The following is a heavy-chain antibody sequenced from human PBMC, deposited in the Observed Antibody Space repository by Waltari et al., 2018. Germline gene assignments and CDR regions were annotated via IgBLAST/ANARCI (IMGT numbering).Heavy chain of an antibody. D-gene: IGHD3-3*02. CDR1: GFSFSIYP. CDR2: ISVNSEYI. J-gene: IGHJ4*02. V-gene: IGHV3-21*02. CDR3: ASLASI. Sequence: EVQLVESGGGLVKPGGSLRLSCAASGFSFSIYPMSWVRQAPGKGLGWVAFISVNSEYIFYADSVGGRFTISRDNAKNSLYLQMNSLTAEDTAVYYCASLASIWGQGTLVTVSS.